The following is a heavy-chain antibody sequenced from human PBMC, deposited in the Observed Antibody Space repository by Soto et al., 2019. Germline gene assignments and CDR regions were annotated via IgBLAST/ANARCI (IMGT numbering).Heavy chain of an antibody. CDR2: IYYTGTT. J-gene: IGHJ5*02. Sequence: ASETLSLTCTVSGGSISSYYWSWIRQPPGKGLEWIGYIYYTGTTNYNPSLKSRVTISVDTSKNQFSLKLSSVTAADTAVYYCARAYSSSWYVGWFDPWGQGTLVTVSS. D-gene: IGHD6-13*01. CDR1: GGSISSYY. CDR3: ARAYSSSWYVGWFDP. V-gene: IGHV4-59*01.